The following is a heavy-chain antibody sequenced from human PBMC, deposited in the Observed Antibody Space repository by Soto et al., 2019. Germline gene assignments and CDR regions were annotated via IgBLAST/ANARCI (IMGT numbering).Heavy chain of an antibody. Sequence: SETLSLTCTVSGGSISSYYWSWIRQPPGKGLEWIGYIYYSGRTNYNPSLKSRVTISVDTSKNQFSLKLSSVTAADTAVYYCARHARGLLTIDYWGQGTLVTVSS. CDR1: GGSISSYY. CDR2: IYYSGRT. D-gene: IGHD4-17*01. J-gene: IGHJ4*02. CDR3: ARHARGLLTIDY. V-gene: IGHV4-59*08.